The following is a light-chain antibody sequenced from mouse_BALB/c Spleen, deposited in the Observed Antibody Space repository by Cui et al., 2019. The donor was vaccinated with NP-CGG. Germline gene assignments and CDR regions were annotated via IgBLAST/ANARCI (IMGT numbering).Light chain of an antibody. CDR2: GTN. CDR1: TGAVTTSNY. J-gene: IGLJ1*01. Sequence: QAVVTQESALTISPGETVTLTCRSSTGAVTTSNYANWVQEKPDHLFTGLIGGTNNRAPGVHARFSGSLIGDKAALTITGAQTEDEAIYFCALWYSNHWVFGGGTKLTVL. CDR3: ALWYSNHWV. V-gene: IGLV1*01.